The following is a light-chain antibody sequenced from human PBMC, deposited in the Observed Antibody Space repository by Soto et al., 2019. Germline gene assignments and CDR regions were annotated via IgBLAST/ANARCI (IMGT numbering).Light chain of an antibody. Sequence: QAVVTQESSLTVSPGGTVTLTCGSSTGPVTSGHWPYWFQQRPSQVPKTLIYDTNNRHSWTPARFSGSLLGGKAALTLSGAQPEDEADYYCSLSHSAVVVFGGGTKLTVL. CDR2: DTN. CDR3: SLSHSAVVV. CDR1: TGPVTSGHW. V-gene: IGLV7-46*01. J-gene: IGLJ2*01.